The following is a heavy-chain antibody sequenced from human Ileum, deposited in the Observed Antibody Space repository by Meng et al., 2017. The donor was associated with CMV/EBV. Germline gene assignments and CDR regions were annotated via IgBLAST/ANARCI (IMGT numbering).Heavy chain of an antibody. CDR3: ARGLDSYDDLT. J-gene: IGHJ4*02. CDR1: CVVFSGYF. CDR2: INHEGAA. Sequence: SLPCSVSCVVFSGYFCAWIRQSPGKGLEWIGEINHEGAATYNPSFQGRVTILVDTSKRQLSLSVTSVTAADTAVYYCARGLDSYDDLTWGQGILVTVSS. V-gene: IGHV4-34*01. D-gene: IGHD3-22*01.